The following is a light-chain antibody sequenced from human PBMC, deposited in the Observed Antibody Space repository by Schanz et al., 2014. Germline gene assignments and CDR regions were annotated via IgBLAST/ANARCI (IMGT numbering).Light chain of an antibody. CDR3: AAWDDSLNGQL. CDR2: GNS. Sequence: QSVLTQPPSVSGAPGQRVTISCTGSSSNIGAGYDVHWYQQLPGTAPKLLIYGNSNRPSGVPDRFSGSKSGSSASLAINGLQSEDEADYYCAAWDDSLNGQLFGGGTKLTVL. V-gene: IGLV1-40*01. CDR1: SSNIGAGYD. J-gene: IGLJ3*02.